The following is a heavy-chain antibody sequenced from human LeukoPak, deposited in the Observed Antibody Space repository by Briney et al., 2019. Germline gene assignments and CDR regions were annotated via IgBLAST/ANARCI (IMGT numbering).Heavy chain of an antibody. V-gene: IGHV3-7*04. CDR2: IKRDGSVK. CDR3: VRGPHFDS. Sequence: PGGSLRLSCAASGFTFSREWMNWVRQAPGKGLEWVANIKRDGSVKNYVDSVKGRFTISRDNAKNSLYLQMNSLGAEDTAVYYCVRGPHFDSWGLGTLVTVSS. CDR1: GFTFSREW. J-gene: IGHJ1*01.